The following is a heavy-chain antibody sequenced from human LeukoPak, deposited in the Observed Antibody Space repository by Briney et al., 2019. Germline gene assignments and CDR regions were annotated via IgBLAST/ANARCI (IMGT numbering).Heavy chain of an antibody. V-gene: IGHV1-18*01. CDR2: VSAYNGVT. J-gene: IGHJ4*02. CDR3: ARVDLYYDSSGYSRAANDY. CDR1: GYTFTGYA. Sequence: ASVKVSCKASGYTFTGYAISWVRQAPGQGLEWMGWVSAYNGVTNYAQNFQDRVTMTTDTPTTTAYMELRSLRSDDTAVYFCARVDLYYDSSGYSRAANDYWGQGTLVTVSS. D-gene: IGHD3-22*01.